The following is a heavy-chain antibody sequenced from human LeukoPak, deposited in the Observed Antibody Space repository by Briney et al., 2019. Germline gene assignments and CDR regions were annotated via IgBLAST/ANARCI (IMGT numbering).Heavy chain of an antibody. J-gene: IGHJ4*02. CDR1: GFTFSDYY. CDR2: ISSSGSTI. Sequence: EGSLRLSCAASGFTFSDYYMSWIRQAPGKGLEWVSYISSSGSTIYYADSVKGRFTISRDNAKNSLYLQMNSLRAEDTAVYYCARVSSSSWWALDYWGQGTLVTVSS. D-gene: IGHD6-13*01. CDR3: ARVSSSSWWALDY. V-gene: IGHV3-11*01.